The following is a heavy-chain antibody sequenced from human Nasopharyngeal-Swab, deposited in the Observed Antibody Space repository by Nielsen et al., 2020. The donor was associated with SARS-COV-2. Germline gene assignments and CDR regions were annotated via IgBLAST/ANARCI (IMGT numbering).Heavy chain of an antibody. V-gene: IGHV3-7*01. CDR2: IKQDGSEK. Sequence: GESLKISCAASGFTFSSYWMSWVRQAPGKGLEWVANIKQDGSEKYYVDSVKGRFTISRDNAKNSLYLQMNSLRAEDTAVYYCAREEVVVAATVYYYYYMDVWGKGTTVTVSS. J-gene: IGHJ6*03. CDR3: AREEVVVAATVYYYYYMDV. CDR1: GFTFSSYW. D-gene: IGHD2-15*01.